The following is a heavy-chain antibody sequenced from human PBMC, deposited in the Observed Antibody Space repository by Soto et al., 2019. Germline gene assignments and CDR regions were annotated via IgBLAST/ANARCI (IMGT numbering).Heavy chain of an antibody. CDR3: AKVGGFDP. D-gene: IGHD4-17*01. CDR2: IGGDGGSI. J-gene: IGHJ5*02. V-gene: IGHV3-23*01. Sequence: LRLSCAASGFTFSRYAMSWVRQIPGKGLECVSAIGGDGGSIHYADSVKGRFTISRDNSKNMLYLQLNSLRAEDTAVYYCAKVGGFDPWGQGTLVTVSS. CDR1: GFTFSRYA.